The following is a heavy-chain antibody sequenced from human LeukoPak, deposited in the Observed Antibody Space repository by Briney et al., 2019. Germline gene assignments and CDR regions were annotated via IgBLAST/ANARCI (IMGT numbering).Heavy chain of an antibody. J-gene: IGHJ5*02. CDR2: IKQDGSEK. Sequence: GGSLRLSCAASGFTFSSYWMSWVRQAPGKGLEWVANIKQDGSEKYYVDSVEGRFTISRDNAKNSLYLQMNSLRAEDTAVYYCAREVSIGQQLIFFVTSSGGNWFDPWGQGTLVTVSS. CDR3: AREVSIGQQLIFFVTSSGGNWFDP. CDR1: GFTFSSYW. V-gene: IGHV3-7*01. D-gene: IGHD6-13*01.